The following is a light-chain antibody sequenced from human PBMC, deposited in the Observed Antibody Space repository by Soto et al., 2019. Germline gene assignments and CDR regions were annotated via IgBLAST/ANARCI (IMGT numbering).Light chain of an antibody. CDR2: DAS. CDR1: QDISYY. Sequence: DIQITQSPSSLSASVGDRVTITCQASQDISYYLNWYQQKPGKAPKILIYDASVLEAGVPSRFSGGGSGTHFTLTISSLQAEDVAAYYCQQFDNLPLTFGGGTKVDIK. J-gene: IGKJ4*01. V-gene: IGKV1-33*01. CDR3: QQFDNLPLT.